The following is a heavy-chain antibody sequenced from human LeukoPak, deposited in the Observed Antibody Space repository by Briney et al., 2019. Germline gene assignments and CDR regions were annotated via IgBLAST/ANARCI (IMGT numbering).Heavy chain of an antibody. J-gene: IGHJ6*03. V-gene: IGHV3-11*04. Sequence: GGSLRLSCAASGFTFSDYYMSWIRQAPGKGLEWVSYISSSSSTIYYADSVKGRFTISRDNAKNSLYLQMNSLRAEDTAVYYCAREDYDFWSGSYYMDVWGKGTTVTVSS. CDR2: ISSSSSTI. D-gene: IGHD3-3*01. CDR1: GFTFSDYY. CDR3: AREDYDFWSGSYYMDV.